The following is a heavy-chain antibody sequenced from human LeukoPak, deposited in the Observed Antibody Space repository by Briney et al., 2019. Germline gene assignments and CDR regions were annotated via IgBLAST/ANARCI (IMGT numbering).Heavy chain of an antibody. J-gene: IGHJ4*02. CDR2: FYAGGGT. CDR1: GFTVSSNY. CDR3: ARDKNPGIAAD. Sequence: GGSLRLSCAASGFTVSSNYMSWVRQAPGKGLERVSVFYAGGGTFYADSVKGRFTISRDNSENTLYLQMNSLRAEDTAVYYCARDKNPGIAADWGQGTLVTVSS. V-gene: IGHV3-53*01. D-gene: IGHD6-13*01.